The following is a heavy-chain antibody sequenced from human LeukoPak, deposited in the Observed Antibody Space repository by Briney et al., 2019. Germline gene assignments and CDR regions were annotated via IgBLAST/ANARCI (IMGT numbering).Heavy chain of an antibody. Sequence: ASVKVSCKASGYTFTSYYMHWVRQAPGQGLEWMGIINPSGGSTSYAQKFQGRVTMTRDTSTSTVYMELSSLRSEDTAVYYCARGGITGTTFGREESDYWGQGTLVTVSS. CDR2: INPSGGST. CDR1: GYTFTSYY. D-gene: IGHD1-7*01. CDR3: ARGGITGTTFGREESDY. V-gene: IGHV1-46*01. J-gene: IGHJ4*02.